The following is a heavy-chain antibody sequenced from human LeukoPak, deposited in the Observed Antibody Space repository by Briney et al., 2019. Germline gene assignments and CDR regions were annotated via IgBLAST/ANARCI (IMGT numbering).Heavy chain of an antibody. CDR3: ARETDAFDI. CDR2: ISSGSSTR. CDR1: GFTFSTYS. V-gene: IGHV3-48*01. J-gene: IGHJ3*02. Sequence: GGSLRLSCAASGFTFSTYSMNWVRQAPGKGLEWVSYISSGSSTRYHADSVKGRFTISRDNAKNSLYLQMNSLRAEDTAVYYCARETDAFDIWGQGTMVTVSS.